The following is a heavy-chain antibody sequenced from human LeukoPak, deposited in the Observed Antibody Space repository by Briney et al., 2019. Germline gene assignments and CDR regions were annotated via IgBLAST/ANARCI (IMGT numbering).Heavy chain of an antibody. J-gene: IGHJ4*02. CDR3: ARDNQDILTGFDY. CDR2: IYYNGST. D-gene: IGHD3-9*01. V-gene: IGHV4-30-4*08. Sequence: SETLSLTCTVSGGSISSGGYYCSWIRQHPGKGLEWIGYIYYNGSTYYNPSLKSRVTISVDTSKNQFSLKLSSVTAADTAVYYCARDNQDILTGFDYWGQGTLVTVSS. CDR1: GGSISSGGYY.